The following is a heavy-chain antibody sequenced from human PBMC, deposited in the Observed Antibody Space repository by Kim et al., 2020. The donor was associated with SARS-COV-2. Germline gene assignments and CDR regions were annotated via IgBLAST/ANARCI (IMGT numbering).Heavy chain of an antibody. CDR3: ARDRGQYYYDSSGYYLGNYYFDY. CDR1: GFTFDDYG. J-gene: IGHJ4*02. CDR2: INWNGGST. Sequence: GGSLRLSCAASGFTFDDYGMSWVRQAPGKGLEWVSGINWNGGSTGYADSVKGRFTISRDNAKNSLYLQMNSLRAEDTALYYCARDRGQYYYDSSGYYLGNYYFDYWGQGTLVTVSS. D-gene: IGHD3-22*01. V-gene: IGHV3-20*04.